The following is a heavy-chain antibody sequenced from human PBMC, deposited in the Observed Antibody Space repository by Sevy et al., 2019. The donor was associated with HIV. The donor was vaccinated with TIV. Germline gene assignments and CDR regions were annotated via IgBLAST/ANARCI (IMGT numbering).Heavy chain of an antibody. CDR2: ISSSSSYI. V-gene: IGHV3-21*01. CDR3: ARVAGVYDYVWGSYRDTYFDY. CDR1: GFTFSSYS. D-gene: IGHD3-16*02. Sequence: GGSLRLSCAASGFTFSSYSMNWVRQAPGKGLEWVSSISSSSSYIYYADPVKGRFTISRDNAKNSLYLQMNSLRAEDTAVYYCARVAGVYDYVWGSYRDTYFDYWGQGTLVTVSS. J-gene: IGHJ4*02.